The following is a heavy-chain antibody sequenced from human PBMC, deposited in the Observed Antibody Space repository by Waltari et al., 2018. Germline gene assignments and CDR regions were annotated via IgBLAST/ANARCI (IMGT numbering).Heavy chain of an antibody. CDR3: ARGPLHLGELSFPPY. D-gene: IGHD3-16*02. CDR2: ISSSSSTI. V-gene: IGHV3-48*04. CDR1: GFTFSSYS. Sequence: EVQLVESGGGLVQPGGSLRLSCAASGFTFSSYSMNWVRQAPGKGLGWVSYISSSSSTIYYADSVKGRFTISRDNAKNSLYPQMNSLRAEDTAVYYCARGPLHLGELSFPPYWGQGTLVTVSS. J-gene: IGHJ4*02.